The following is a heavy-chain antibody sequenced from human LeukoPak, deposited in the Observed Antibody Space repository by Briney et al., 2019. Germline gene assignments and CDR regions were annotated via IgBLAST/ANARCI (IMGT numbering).Heavy chain of an antibody. J-gene: IGHJ4*02. CDR2: IIPLTGVV. Sequence: ASVKVSCKTSADIFSSYAINWVRQAPGQGLEWMGRIIPLTGVVNYGQKLQTRVTISADKSTSTAYMEVSSLRFGDTAVYFCARERRCSAGSCYAADLDSWGQGTLVTVSS. V-gene: IGHV1-69*04. CDR1: ADIFSSYA. D-gene: IGHD2-15*01. CDR3: ARERRCSAGSCYAADLDS.